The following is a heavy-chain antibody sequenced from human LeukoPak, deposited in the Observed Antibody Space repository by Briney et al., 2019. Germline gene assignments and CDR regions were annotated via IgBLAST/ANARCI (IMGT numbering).Heavy chain of an antibody. V-gene: IGHV3-11*04. CDR1: GFTFSDDY. CDR3: AREGDSSGYYFDY. D-gene: IGHD3-22*01. Sequence: TPGGSLRLSCAASGFTFSDDYMSWIRQTPGKGLQWVSYISSSGTSIYYADSVKGRFTISRDNAKNSLYLQMNSLRAEDTAVYYCAREGDSSGYYFDYWGQGTLVTVSP. CDR2: ISSSGTSI. J-gene: IGHJ4*02.